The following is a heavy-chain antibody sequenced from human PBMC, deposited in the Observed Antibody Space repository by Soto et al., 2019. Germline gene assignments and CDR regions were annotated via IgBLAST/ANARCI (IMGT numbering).Heavy chain of an antibody. V-gene: IGHV4-59*01. CDR3: ARDYVDTATYYYYYGMDV. Sequence: PSETLSLTCTVSGGSISSYYWSWIRHPPGKGLEWIGYIYYSGSTNYNPSLKSRVTISVDTSKNQFSLKLSSVTAADTAVYYCARDYVDTATYYYYYGMDVWGQGTTVTVSS. D-gene: IGHD5-18*01. J-gene: IGHJ6*02. CDR1: GGSISSYY. CDR2: IYYSGST.